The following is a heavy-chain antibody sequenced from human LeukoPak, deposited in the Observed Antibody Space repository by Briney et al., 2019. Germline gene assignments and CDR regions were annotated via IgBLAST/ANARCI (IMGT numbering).Heavy chain of an antibody. V-gene: IGHV3-23*01. J-gene: IGHJ4*02. D-gene: IGHD1-7*01. Sequence: SGGSLRLSCAASGFTFSSYGMSWVRQAPGKGLEWVSAISGSGGSTYYADSVMGRFTISRDNSKNTLYLQMNSLRAEDTAVYYCAKDFSRFRVWNYQVYWGQGTLVTVSS. CDR3: AKDFSRFRVWNYQVY. CDR1: GFTFSSYG. CDR2: ISGSGGST.